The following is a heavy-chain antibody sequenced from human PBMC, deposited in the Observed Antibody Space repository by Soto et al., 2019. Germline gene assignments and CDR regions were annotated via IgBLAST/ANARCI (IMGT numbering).Heavy chain of an antibody. D-gene: IGHD6-13*01. V-gene: IGHV4-39*01. CDR3: ARGRHSRTWYDPFDV. CDR2: IYYGGST. Sequence: QLHLQESGPGLVKPSETLSLTCTVSGGSISSTDYYWGWIRQPPGKGLEWIGSIYYGGSTYYNPSLKSRVAISVDTSNNQFSLRLNSVPAADTAVYYCARGRHSRTWYDPFDVWGQGTMVTVSS. J-gene: IGHJ3*01. CDR1: GGSISSTDYY.